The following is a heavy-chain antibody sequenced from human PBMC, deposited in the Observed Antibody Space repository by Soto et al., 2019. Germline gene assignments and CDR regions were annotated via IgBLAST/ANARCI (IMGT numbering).Heavy chain of an antibody. CDR3: TRGSGSLPSYD. J-gene: IGHJ4*02. Sequence: GGLISHPYTASGFTFGDYVMRWFSQAPGKGLEWVGFIRSKAYGGTTEYAASVKGRFTISRDDSKSIAYLQMNSLKTEDTAFYYCTRGSGSLPSYDWGQGTLVTVSS. CDR2: IRSKAYGGTT. V-gene: IGHV3-49*03. D-gene: IGHD3-3*01. CDR1: GFTFGDYV.